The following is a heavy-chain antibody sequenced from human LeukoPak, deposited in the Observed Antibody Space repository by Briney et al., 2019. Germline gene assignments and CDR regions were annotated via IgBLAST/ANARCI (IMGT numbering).Heavy chain of an antibody. CDR3: AKDLVQRGAFDI. V-gene: IGHV3-23*01. CDR1: GFTFSTFA. J-gene: IGHJ3*02. CDR2: IFPSGGEI. D-gene: IGHD6-6*01. Sequence: PGGSLRLSCAASGFTFSTFAMIWVRQPPGKGLEWVSSIFPSGGEIHYADSVKGRFTISRDNSKNTLYLQMNSLRVEDTAVYYCAKDLVQRGAFDIWGQGTMVTVSS.